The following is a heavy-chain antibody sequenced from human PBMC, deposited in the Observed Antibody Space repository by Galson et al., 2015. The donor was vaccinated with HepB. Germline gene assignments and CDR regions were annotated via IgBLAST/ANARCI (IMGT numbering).Heavy chain of an antibody. V-gene: IGHV1-18*01. CDR2: ISPHSGKT. Sequence: SVKVSCKASGYVFTSFSITWVRQAPGQGLEWMGWISPHSGKTNYAQKVQDRVIMTTDTSTATAYMELTSLTSDDTAVYYCARDSNILTPEKTWFDPWGQGTLVTVSS. CDR1: GYVFTSFS. CDR3: ARDSNILTPEKTWFDP. J-gene: IGHJ5*02. D-gene: IGHD3-9*01.